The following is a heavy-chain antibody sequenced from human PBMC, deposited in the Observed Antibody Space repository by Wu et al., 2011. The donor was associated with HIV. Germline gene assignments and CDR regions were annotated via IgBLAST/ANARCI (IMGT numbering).Heavy chain of an antibody. J-gene: IGHJ4*02. D-gene: IGHD2-8*02. CDR1: GYAFTGYY. Sequence: QVQLVQSGAEVKKPGASVKVSCKASGYAFTGYYIHWVRQAPGQGLEWMGWINPNNGGTNYAQKFQGRVTMTRDTSISTAYMELSRLRSDDTAVYYCARGRGXWWPIEPFDYWGQGTLATVSS. V-gene: IGHV1-2*02. CDR2: INPNNGGT. CDR3: ARGRGXWWPIEPFDY.